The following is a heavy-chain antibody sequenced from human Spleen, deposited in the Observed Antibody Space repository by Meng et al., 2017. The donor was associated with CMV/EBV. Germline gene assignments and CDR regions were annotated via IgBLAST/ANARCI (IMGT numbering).Heavy chain of an antibody. J-gene: IGHJ4*02. D-gene: IGHD2-2*01. CDR2: TYYRSKWYN. CDR1: SSNSAA. Sequence: SSNSAAWNWIRQSPSRGLEWLGRTYYRSKWYNDYAVSVKSRITINPDTSKNQFSLQLNSVTPEDTAVYYCARAWVDCSSTSCYPFDYWSQGTLVTVSS. V-gene: IGHV6-1*01. CDR3: ARAWVDCSSTSCYPFDY.